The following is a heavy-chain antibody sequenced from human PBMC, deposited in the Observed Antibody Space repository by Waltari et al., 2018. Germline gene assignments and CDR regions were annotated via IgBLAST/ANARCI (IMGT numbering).Heavy chain of an antibody. CDR1: GFTFSSYG. D-gene: IGHD6-19*01. CDR2: IWYDGSNK. V-gene: IGHV3-33*01. Sequence: QVQLVESGGGVVQPGRSLRLSCAASGFTFSSYGMHWVRQAPGKGLEWVAVIWYDGSNKYYADSVKGRFTISRDNSKNTLYLQMNSLRAEDTAVYYCARAVAGTPQTGFDYWGQGTLVTVSS. CDR3: ARAVAGTPQTGFDY. J-gene: IGHJ4*02.